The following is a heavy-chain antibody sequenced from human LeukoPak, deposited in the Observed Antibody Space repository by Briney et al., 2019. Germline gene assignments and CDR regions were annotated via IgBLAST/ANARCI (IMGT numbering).Heavy chain of an antibody. CDR1: GFTFSSYG. CDR2: ISYDGSNK. Sequence: PGGSLRLSCAASGFTFSSYGMHWVRQAPGKGLEWVAVISYDGSNKYYADSVKGRFTISRDNSKNTLYLQMNSLRAEDTAVYYCAMRGAFDIWGQGTMVTVSS. V-gene: IGHV3-30*03. J-gene: IGHJ3*02. D-gene: IGHD3-10*01. CDR3: AMRGAFDI.